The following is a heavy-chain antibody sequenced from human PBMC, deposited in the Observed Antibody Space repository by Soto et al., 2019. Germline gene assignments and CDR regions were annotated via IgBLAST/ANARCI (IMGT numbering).Heavy chain of an antibody. Sequence: QVQLVQSGAEVKKPGSSVKVSCKASGGTFSSYAISWVRQAPGQGLEWMGGIIPIFGTANYAQKFQGRVPITANESKRTAYMELSSLRSEDTAVYYCARGGMANEPHGPGPFEYFQHWGQGTLVTVSS. CDR1: GGTFSSYA. J-gene: IGHJ1*01. CDR2: IIPIFGTA. D-gene: IGHD3-16*01. CDR3: ARGGMANEPHGPGPFEYFQH. V-gene: IGHV1-69*01.